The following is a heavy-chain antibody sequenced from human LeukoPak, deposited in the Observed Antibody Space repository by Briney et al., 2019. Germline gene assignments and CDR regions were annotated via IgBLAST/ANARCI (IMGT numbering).Heavy chain of an antibody. V-gene: IGHV3-33*01. CDR2: IWSDGSNS. D-gene: IGHD5-18*01. Sequence: GRSLRLSCAASGFTFTSFTMHWVRQAPGKGLEWVALIWSDGSNSGYADSVKGRFTISRDNSKNTVSLQMNSLRAEDTAVYYCARSTAMAGNFDYWGQGTLVIVSS. J-gene: IGHJ4*02. CDR1: GFTFTSFT. CDR3: ARSTAMAGNFDY.